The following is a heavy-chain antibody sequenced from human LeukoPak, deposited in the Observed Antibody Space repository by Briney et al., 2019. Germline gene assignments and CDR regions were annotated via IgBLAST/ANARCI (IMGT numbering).Heavy chain of an antibody. J-gene: IGHJ3*02. CDR3: ATAVDAFDI. CDR2: IIPMFGTT. V-gene: IGHV1-69*06. Sequence: SVKVSCKASGGTFSNYAINWVRQAPGQGLEWMGGIIPMFGTTNNAQKFQGRVTMTEDTSTDTAYMELSSLRSEDTAVYYCATAVDAFDIWGQGTMVTVSS. CDR1: GGTFSNYA.